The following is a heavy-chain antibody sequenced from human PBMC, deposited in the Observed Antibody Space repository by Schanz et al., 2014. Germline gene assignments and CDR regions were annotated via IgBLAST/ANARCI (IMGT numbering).Heavy chain of an antibody. CDR3: AMGGYQLHH. Sequence: QVQLVESGGGVVQPGRSLRLSCAASGFTFRSYGMHWVRQAPGKGLEWVSGIGGSGDSTHYADSVKGRFTISRDNAENTLYLQMNSLRVEDTAVYYCAMGGYQLHHWGQGTLVTVSS. D-gene: IGHD1-7*01. J-gene: IGHJ4*02. V-gene: IGHV3-NL1*01. CDR1: GFTFRSYG. CDR2: IGGSGDST.